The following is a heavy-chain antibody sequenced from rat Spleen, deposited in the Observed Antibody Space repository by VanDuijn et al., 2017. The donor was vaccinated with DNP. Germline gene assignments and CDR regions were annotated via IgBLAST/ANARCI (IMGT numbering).Heavy chain of an antibody. Sequence: EVQLQESGPGLVKPSQSLSLTCSVTGYSVTRNYWGWIRKFPGNKMEWIGHISYSGSTSSNPSLKSPISITRDTSNNQFFLQLNSVSTDDTATYYCARWRIGPHYFDYWGQGVMVTVSS. CDR3: ARWRIGPHYFDY. CDR2: ISYSGST. J-gene: IGHJ2*01. D-gene: IGHD1-11*01. CDR1: GYSVTRNY. V-gene: IGHV3-1*01.